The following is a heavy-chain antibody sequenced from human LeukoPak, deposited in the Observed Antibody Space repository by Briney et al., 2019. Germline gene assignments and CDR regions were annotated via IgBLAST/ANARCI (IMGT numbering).Heavy chain of an antibody. CDR3: AKRGVVIRVILVGFHKEAYYFDS. Sequence: GGSLRLSCAVSGITLSNYGMTWVRQAPGKGLEWDAGISDTGGRTNYADSVKGRFTISRDNPKNTLYLQMNSLRAEDTAVYFCAKRGVVIRVILVGFHKEAYYFDSWGQGALVTVSS. CDR1: GITLSNYG. J-gene: IGHJ4*02. D-gene: IGHD3-22*01. V-gene: IGHV3-23*01. CDR2: ISDTGGRT.